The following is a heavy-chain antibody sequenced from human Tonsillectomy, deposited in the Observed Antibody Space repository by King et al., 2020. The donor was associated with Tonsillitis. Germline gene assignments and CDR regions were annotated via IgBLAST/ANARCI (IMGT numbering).Heavy chain of an antibody. Sequence: AQLVQSGAEVKKPGASVKVSCKASGYTFTSYYMHWVRQAPGQGLEWMGIINPSGGSTSYAQKFQGRVTMTRDTSTSTVYMELSSLRSEDTAVYYCARDCPLTEADCGGNRYYYYYYGMDVWGQATTVTVSS. J-gene: IGHJ6*02. CDR2: INPSGGST. V-gene: IGHV1-46*03. D-gene: IGHD4-23*01. CDR1: GYTFTSYY. CDR3: ARDCPLTEADCGGNRYYYYYYGMDV.